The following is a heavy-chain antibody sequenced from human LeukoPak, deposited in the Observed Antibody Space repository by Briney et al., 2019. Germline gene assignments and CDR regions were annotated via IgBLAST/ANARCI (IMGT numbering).Heavy chain of an antibody. CDR3: ATNGYYCMDV. J-gene: IGHJ6*03. CDR1: SGSISSSTNW. D-gene: IGHD2-8*01. Sequence: SGTLSLTCAVSSGSISSSTNWWSWVRQPPGKGLEWIGEIYHSGGTNYNPSLKSRITISVDKSQNQFSLKVNSLTAADTAVYYCATNGYYCMDVWGKGTTVTVSS. CDR2: IYHSGGT. V-gene: IGHV4-4*02.